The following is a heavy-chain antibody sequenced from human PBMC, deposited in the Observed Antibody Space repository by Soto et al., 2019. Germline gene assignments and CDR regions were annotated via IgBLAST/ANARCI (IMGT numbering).Heavy chain of an antibody. CDR3: ARDSYLAGHILYFDY. D-gene: IGHD6-13*01. J-gene: IGHJ4*02. CDR1: GFTVSSNY. V-gene: IGHV3-66*01. Sequence: PGGSLRLSCAASGFTVSSNYMSWVRQAPGKGLEWVSVIYSGGSTYYADSVKGRFTISRDNSKNTLYLQMNSLRAEDTAVYYCARDSYLAGHILYFDYWGQGTLVTVSS. CDR2: IYSGGST.